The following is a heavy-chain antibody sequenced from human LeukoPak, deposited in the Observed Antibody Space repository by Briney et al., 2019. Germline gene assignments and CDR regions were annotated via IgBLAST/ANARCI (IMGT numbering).Heavy chain of an antibody. CDR3: DGMVRGVEFDY. Sequence: SETLSLTCTVFGGSISSSSYYWGWIRQPPGKGLEWIGSIYYSGSTYYNPSLKSRVTISVDTSKNQFSLKLSSVTAADTAVYYCDGMVRGVEFDYWGQGTLVTVSS. D-gene: IGHD3-10*01. CDR1: GGSISSSSYY. J-gene: IGHJ4*02. CDR2: IYYSGST. V-gene: IGHV4-39*01.